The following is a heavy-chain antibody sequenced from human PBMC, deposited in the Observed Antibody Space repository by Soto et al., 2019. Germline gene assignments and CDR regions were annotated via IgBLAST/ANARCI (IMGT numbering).Heavy chain of an antibody. V-gene: IGHV1-69*13. Sequence: VASVKVSCKASGGTFSSYAISWVRQAPGQGLEWMGGIIPIFGTANYAQKFQGRVTITADESTSTAYMELSSLRSEDTAVYYCARDPAANYDFWSGPAFDYWGQGTLVTVSS. CDR3: ARDPAANYDFWSGPAFDY. D-gene: IGHD3-3*01. CDR2: IIPIFGTA. J-gene: IGHJ4*02. CDR1: GGTFSSYA.